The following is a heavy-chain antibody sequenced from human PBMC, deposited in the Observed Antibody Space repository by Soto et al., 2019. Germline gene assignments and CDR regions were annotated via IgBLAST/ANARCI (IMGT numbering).Heavy chain of an antibody. CDR3: VRDYDSSGFNSGH. Sequence: PGGSLRLSCVASGFPFSSYWMHWIRQVPGKGLMWVSQIGSDGRPTTYADSVKGRFTISRDNARNTLYLQMNSLRADDTAMYYCVRDYDSSGFNSGHWGQGXLVTVYS. CDR1: GFPFSSYW. CDR2: IGSDGRPT. V-gene: IGHV3-74*03. D-gene: IGHD3-22*01. J-gene: IGHJ1*01.